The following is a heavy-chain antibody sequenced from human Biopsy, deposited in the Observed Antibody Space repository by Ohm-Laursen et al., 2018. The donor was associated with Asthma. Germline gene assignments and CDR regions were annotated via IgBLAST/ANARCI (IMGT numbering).Heavy chain of an antibody. CDR2: FSGSGGST. V-gene: IGHV3-23*01. J-gene: IGHJ4*02. CDR1: GFTFSSYA. CDR3: AKDRDYDILTGPPGFDY. D-gene: IGHD3-9*01. Sequence: SLRLSCTASGFTFSSYATSWVRQAPGKGLEWVSAFSGSGGSTYYADSVKGRFTISRDNSKKTLYLQMNSLRAEDTAVYYCAKDRDYDILTGPPGFDYWGQGTLVTVSS.